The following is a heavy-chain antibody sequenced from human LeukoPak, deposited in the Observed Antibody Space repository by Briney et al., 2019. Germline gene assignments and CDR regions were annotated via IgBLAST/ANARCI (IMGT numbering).Heavy chain of an antibody. D-gene: IGHD3-22*01. CDR2: IYYSGST. CDR1: GGSISSYY. J-gene: IGHJ4*02. CDR3: ARGTYYYDRPLDY. Sequence: SETLSLTCTVSGGSISSYYWSWIRQPPGKGLEWIGYIYYSGSTNYNPSLESRVTISVDTSKNQFSLKLSSVTAADTAVYYCARGTYYYDRPLDYWGQGTLVTVSS. V-gene: IGHV4-59*01.